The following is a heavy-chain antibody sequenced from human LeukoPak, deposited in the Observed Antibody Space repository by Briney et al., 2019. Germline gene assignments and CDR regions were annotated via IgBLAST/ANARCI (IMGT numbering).Heavy chain of an antibody. CDR2: ISGSGGST. J-gene: IGHJ2*01. CDR3: AKDATILYASVTMIVVGYFDL. D-gene: IGHD3-22*01. Sequence: PGGSLRLSCAASGFTFSSYAMSWVRQAPGKGLEWVSAISGSGGSTYYADSVKGRFTISRDNSKNTLYLQMNSLRAEDTAVYYCAKDATILYASVTMIVVGYFDLWGRGTLVTVSS. CDR1: GFTFSSYA. V-gene: IGHV3-23*01.